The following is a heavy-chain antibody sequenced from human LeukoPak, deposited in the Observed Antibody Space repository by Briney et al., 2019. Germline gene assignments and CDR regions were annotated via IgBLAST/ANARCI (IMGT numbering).Heavy chain of an antibody. V-gene: IGHV5-51*01. CDR2: IYPGDSDT. J-gene: IGHJ4*02. Sequence: GESLNISCKGSGYSFTSYWIGWVRQMPRKGVEWMGIIYPGDSDTRYSPSFQGQVTISADKSISTAYLQWSSLKASDTAMYYCARQDSSGYQYYFDYWGQGTLVTVSS. D-gene: IGHD3-22*01. CDR1: GYSFTSYW. CDR3: ARQDSSGYQYYFDY.